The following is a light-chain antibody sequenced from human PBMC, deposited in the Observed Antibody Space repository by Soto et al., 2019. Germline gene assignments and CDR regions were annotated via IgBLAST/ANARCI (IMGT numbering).Light chain of an antibody. J-gene: IGKJ2*01. Sequence: DIQMTQSPSSLSASVGDRVTITCRASQSISSYLNWYQQKPGKAPKLLIYAASSLQSMVPSRFSGSGSGTDFTLTISSLQPEDFATYYCQQSYSTLYTFGKGTKLEIK. CDR3: QQSYSTLYT. V-gene: IGKV1-39*01. CDR2: AAS. CDR1: QSISSY.